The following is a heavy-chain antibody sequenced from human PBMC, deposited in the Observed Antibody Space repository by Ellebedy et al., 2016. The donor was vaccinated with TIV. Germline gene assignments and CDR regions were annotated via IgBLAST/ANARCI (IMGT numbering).Heavy chain of an antibody. Sequence: ASVKVSCKASGYTFTSYFLYWVRQAPGQGLEWMGIINPTSGSSNYAQKFQGRVTVTRDTSTSTVYMELSGLRSEDTAVYYCARGDNYYYDSSGYYYSYWGQGTLVTVSS. D-gene: IGHD3-22*01. J-gene: IGHJ4*02. CDR2: INPTSGSS. CDR1: GYTFTSYF. CDR3: ARGDNYYYDSSGYYYSY. V-gene: IGHV1-46*01.